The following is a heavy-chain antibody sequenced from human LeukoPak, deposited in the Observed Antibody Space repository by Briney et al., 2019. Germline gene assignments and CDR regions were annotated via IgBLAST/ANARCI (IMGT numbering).Heavy chain of an antibody. CDR2: VFNGGST. Sequence: SETLSLTCSVSGAIIDSHYWSWIRQSPGKGLEWIGDVFNGGSTNYNPSLNSRVTMSLDTSRAQFSLRLSSVTAADTAIYYCASRPADTTWYGVFDYWSQGTLVTVSS. J-gene: IGHJ4*02. CDR1: GAIIDSHY. D-gene: IGHD3-10*01. CDR3: ASRPADTTWYGVFDY. V-gene: IGHV4-59*11.